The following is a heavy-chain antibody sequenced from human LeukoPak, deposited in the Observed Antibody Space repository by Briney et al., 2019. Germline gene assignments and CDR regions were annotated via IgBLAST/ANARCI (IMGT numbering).Heavy chain of an antibody. CDR1: GYTLTSYD. V-gene: IGHV1-8*01. D-gene: IGHD5-24*01. J-gene: IGHJ4*02. CDR2: MNPISGNT. Sequence: ASVKVSCKASGYTLTSYDINWVRQATGQGLEWMGWMNPISGNTGYAQKFQGRVNMTRSTSISTAYMELGSLRSEDTAMYYCARGGYIDALNCWGRGTLVTVSS. CDR3: ARGGYIDALNC.